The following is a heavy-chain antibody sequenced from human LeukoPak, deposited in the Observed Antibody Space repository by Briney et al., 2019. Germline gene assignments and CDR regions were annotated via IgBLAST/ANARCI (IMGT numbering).Heavy chain of an antibody. Sequence: VASVKVSCKASGYTFTGYYMHWVRQAPGQGLEWMGWINPNSGGTNYAQKFQDRVTMTRDTSISTAYMELSRLRSDDTAVYYCARPFFYGDYGYWGQGTLVTVSS. V-gene: IGHV1-2*02. J-gene: IGHJ4*02. CDR2: INPNSGGT. D-gene: IGHD4-17*01. CDR3: ARPFFYGDYGY. CDR1: GYTFTGYY.